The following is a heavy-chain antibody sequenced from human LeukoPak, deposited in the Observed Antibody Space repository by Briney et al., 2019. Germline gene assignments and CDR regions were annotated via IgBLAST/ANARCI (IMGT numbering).Heavy chain of an antibody. CDR2: INPNSGGT. J-gene: IGHJ4*02. CDR3: ARGATIISMATADY. Sequence: GASVKVSCKASGYSFGGHYMHWVRQAPGQGHEWMGWINPNSGGTNYAQKFQGRVTMTRDTSISTAYMELIRLRNDDTAVYYCARGATIISMATADYWGQGTLVTVSS. V-gene: IGHV1-2*02. D-gene: IGHD5-24*01. CDR1: GYSFGGHY.